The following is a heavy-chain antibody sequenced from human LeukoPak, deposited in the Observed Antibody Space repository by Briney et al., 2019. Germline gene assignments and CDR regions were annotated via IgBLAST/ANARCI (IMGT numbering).Heavy chain of an antibody. J-gene: IGHJ4*02. CDR3: AKFGGSYPALGDY. V-gene: IGHV3-23*01. CDR1: GFTFSSYA. D-gene: IGHD1-26*01. CDR2: ISGSGGST. Sequence: PGGSLRLSCAASGFTFSSYAMSWVRQAPGKGLEWVSAISGSGGSTYYADSVKGRFTISRDNSKNTLYLQVNSLRAEDTAVYYCAKFGGSYPALGDYWGQGTLVTVSS.